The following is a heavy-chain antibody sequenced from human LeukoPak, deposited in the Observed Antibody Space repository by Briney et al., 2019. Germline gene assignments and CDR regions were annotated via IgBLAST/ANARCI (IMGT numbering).Heavy chain of an antibody. CDR1: GGTFSSYA. V-gene: IGHV1-69*13. J-gene: IGHJ4*02. Sequence: SVKVSCKASGGTFSSYAISWVRQAPGQGLEWMGGIIPIFGTANYAQKFQGRVTITADESTSTAYMELSSLRSGDTAVYYCARGSVAGVQFDYWGQGTLVTVSS. CDR3: ARGSVAGVQFDY. D-gene: IGHD6-19*01. CDR2: IIPIFGTA.